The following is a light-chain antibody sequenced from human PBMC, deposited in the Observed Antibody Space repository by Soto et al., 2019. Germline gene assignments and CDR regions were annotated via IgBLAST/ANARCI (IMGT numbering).Light chain of an antibody. Sequence: QSVLTQPPSVSEAPRQRVTISCSGSRSNIGNNAVSWYQQLPGKAPKLLIYYDDLLPSGVSDRFSGSKSGTSASLAISGLQSEDEADYYCAAWDDSLNGRVFGGGTKVNVL. CDR2: YDD. CDR3: AAWDDSLNGRV. J-gene: IGLJ2*01. CDR1: RSNIGNNA. V-gene: IGLV1-36*01.